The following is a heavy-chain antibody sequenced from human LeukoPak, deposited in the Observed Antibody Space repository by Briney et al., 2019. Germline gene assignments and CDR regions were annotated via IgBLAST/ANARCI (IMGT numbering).Heavy chain of an antibody. CDR3: ARAGAAAGTGGY. D-gene: IGHD6-13*01. CDR2: ISSSSSYT. Sequence: GGSLRLSCAASGFTVSSKYMCWIRQAPGKGLEWVSYISSSSSYTNYADSVKGRFTISRDNAKNSLYLQMNSLRAEDTAVYYCARAGAAAGTGGYWGQGTLVTVSS. CDR1: GFTVSSKY. V-gene: IGHV3-11*06. J-gene: IGHJ4*02.